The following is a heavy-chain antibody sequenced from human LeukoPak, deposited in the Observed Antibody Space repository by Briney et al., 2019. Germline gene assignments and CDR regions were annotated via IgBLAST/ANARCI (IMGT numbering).Heavy chain of an antibody. V-gene: IGHV4-4*07. CDR2: IYTSGST. J-gene: IGHJ5*02. CDR1: GGSISSYY. Sequence: SETLSFTGTVSGGSISSYYWSWLRQPAGKGLEWIGRIYTSGSTYYNPSLKSRVTISVDTSKNQFSLKLSSVTAADTAVYYCARGRYYYDSSGTNWFDPWGQGTLVTVSS. D-gene: IGHD3-22*01. CDR3: ARGRYYYDSSGTNWFDP.